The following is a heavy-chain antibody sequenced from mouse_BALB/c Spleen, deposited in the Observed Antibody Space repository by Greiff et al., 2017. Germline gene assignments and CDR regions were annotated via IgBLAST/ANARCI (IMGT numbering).Heavy chain of an antibody. D-gene: IGHD1-1*01. Sequence: VHVKQSGPELVKPGASVKISCKASGYTFTDYNMHWVKQSHGKSLEWIGYIYPYNGGTGYNQKFKSKATLTVDNSSSTAYMELRSLTSEDSAVYYCANYGSPFAYWGQGTLVTVSA. CDR1: GYTFTDYN. V-gene: IGHV1S29*02. CDR3: ANYGSPFAY. J-gene: IGHJ3*01. CDR2: IYPYNGGT.